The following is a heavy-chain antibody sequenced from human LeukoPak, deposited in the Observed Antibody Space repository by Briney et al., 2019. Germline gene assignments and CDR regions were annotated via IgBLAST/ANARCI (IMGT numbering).Heavy chain of an antibody. V-gene: IGHV4-4*07. CDR1: GGSISSYY. Sequence: SETLSLTCTVSGGSISSYYWSWIRQPAGKGLEWIGRIYTSGSTNYNPSLKSRVTMSVDTSKNQFSLKLSSVTAADTAVYYCAREPWGVSIAAAGALVYWGQGTLVTVSS. J-gene: IGHJ4*02. CDR3: AREPWGVSIAAAGALVY. D-gene: IGHD6-13*01. CDR2: IYTSGST.